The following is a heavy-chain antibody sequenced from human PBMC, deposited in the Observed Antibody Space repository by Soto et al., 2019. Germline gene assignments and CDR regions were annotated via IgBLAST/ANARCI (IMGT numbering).Heavy chain of an antibody. CDR3: ARDLSQWLRLGGMDV. J-gene: IGHJ6*02. Sequence: QVQLQESGPGLVKPSQTLSLTCTVSGGSISSGGYYWSWIRQHPGKGLEWIGYIYYSGSTYYNPSPRSRVTSAVDASKTQSSLKLSSVTAADTAVYYCARDLSQWLRLGGMDVWGQGTTVTVSS. D-gene: IGHD5-12*01. CDR2: IYYSGST. V-gene: IGHV4-31*03. CDR1: GGSISSGGYY.